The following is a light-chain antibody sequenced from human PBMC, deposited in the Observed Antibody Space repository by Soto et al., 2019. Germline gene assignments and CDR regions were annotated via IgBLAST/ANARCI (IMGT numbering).Light chain of an antibody. CDR2: AAS. V-gene: IGKV1-5*01. CDR1: QTISSW. J-gene: IGKJ1*01. Sequence: DIQMTQSPSTLSASVGDRVTITCRASQTISSWLAWYQQKPGKAPKLLIYAASTLESGVPSRFSGSGSGTEFTLTISSLQPEDFATYYCQQYHSSWTFGQGTKVDIK. CDR3: QQYHSSWT.